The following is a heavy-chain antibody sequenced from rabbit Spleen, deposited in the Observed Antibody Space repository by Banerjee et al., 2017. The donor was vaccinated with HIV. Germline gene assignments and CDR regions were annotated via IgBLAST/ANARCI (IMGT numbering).Heavy chain of an antibody. Sequence: QSLEESGGDLVKPGASLTLTCTASGFSFRSSDWICWVRQAPGKGLEWIACIYAGSSGSTYYASWAKGRFTISKTSSTTVTLQMTSLTAADTATYFCARDTSSSFSSYGMDLWGPGTLVTVS. J-gene: IGHJ6*01. CDR2: IYAGSSGST. V-gene: IGHV1S40*01. D-gene: IGHD1-1*01. CDR1: GFSFRSSDW. CDR3: ARDTSSSFSSYGMDL.